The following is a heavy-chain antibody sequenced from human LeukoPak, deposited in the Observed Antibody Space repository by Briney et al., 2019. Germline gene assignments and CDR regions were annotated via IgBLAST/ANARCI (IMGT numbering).Heavy chain of an antibody. CDR2: ISGSGGST. CDR3: AKKVALTGYHSGMTPDAFDI. J-gene: IGHJ3*02. Sequence: GGSLRLSCAASGFTFSDYYMSWIRQAPGKGLEWVSAISGSGGSTYYADSVKGRFTISRDNSKNTLYLQMNSLRAEDTAVYYCAKKVALTGYHSGMTPDAFDIWGQGTMVTVSS. CDR1: GFTFSDYY. V-gene: IGHV3-23*01. D-gene: IGHD3-9*01.